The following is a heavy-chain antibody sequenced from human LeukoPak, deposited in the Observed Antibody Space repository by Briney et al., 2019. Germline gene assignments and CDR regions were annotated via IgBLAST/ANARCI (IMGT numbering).Heavy chain of an antibody. CDR1: GFTFSSYA. V-gene: IGHV3-30-3*01. CDR2: ISYDGSNK. Sequence: GGSLRLSCAASGFTFSSYAMHWVRQAPGKGLEWVAVISYDGSNKYYADSVKGRFTISRDNSKNTLYLQMNSLRAEDTAVYYCARGPYGMDVWGQGTAVTVSS. CDR3: ARGPYGMDV. J-gene: IGHJ6*02.